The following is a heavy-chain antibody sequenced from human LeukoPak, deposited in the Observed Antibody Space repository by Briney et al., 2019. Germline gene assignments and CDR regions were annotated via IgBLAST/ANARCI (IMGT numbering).Heavy chain of an antibody. V-gene: IGHV3-23*01. Sequence: PGGSLRLSCAASGFTFSSSAMSWVRQAPGKGLEWASAISNNGGYTYYADSVQGRFTISRDNSKSTPCLQMNSLRAEDTAVYYCAKQLGYCSDGSCYFPYWGQGTLVTVSS. CDR2: ISNNGGYT. CDR1: GFTFSSSA. D-gene: IGHD2-15*01. CDR3: AKQLGYCSDGSCYFPY. J-gene: IGHJ4*02.